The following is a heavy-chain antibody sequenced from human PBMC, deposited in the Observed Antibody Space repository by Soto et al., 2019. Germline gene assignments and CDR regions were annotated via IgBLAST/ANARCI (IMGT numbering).Heavy chain of an antibody. CDR1: GFTLNMYW. Sequence: XGSLRLSCLASGFTLNMYWMHWVRQAPGKGLVWVSRINNDGSTTTYADSVKGRFTISRENAKNTVYLQMSSLRAEDTAVYFCASGGYYYDTSGSDYWGQGTLVTVSS. V-gene: IGHV3-74*01. CDR3: ASGGYYYDTSGSDY. CDR2: INNDGSTT. J-gene: IGHJ4*02. D-gene: IGHD3-22*01.